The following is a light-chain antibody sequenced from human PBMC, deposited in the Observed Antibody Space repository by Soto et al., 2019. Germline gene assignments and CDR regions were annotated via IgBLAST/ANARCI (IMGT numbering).Light chain of an antibody. Sequence: DIQMTQSPSTLSGSVGDRVTITCRASQTISSWVAWYQQKPGKAPKLLIYKASTLKSGVPSWFSGSGSGTEFTLTISSLQPDDFATYYCQHYNSYSEAFGQGTKVELK. CDR3: QHYNSYSEA. CDR1: QTISSW. CDR2: KAS. V-gene: IGKV1-5*03. J-gene: IGKJ1*01.